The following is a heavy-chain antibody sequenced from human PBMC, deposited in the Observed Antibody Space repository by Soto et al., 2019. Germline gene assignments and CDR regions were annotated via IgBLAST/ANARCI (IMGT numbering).Heavy chain of an antibody. CDR1: GFTFSSYA. CDR2: ISGSGGST. Sequence: PVGSLRLSCAASGFTFSSYAMSWVRQAPGKGLEWVSAISGSGGSTYYADSVKGRFTISRDNSKNTLYLQMNSLRAEDTAVYYCAKAAGGLAAAGLTFDYWGQGTLVTVSS. J-gene: IGHJ4*02. CDR3: AKAAGGLAAAGLTFDY. D-gene: IGHD6-13*01. V-gene: IGHV3-23*01.